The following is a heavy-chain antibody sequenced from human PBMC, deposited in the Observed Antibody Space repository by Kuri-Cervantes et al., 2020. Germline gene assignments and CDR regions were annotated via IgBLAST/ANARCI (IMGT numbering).Heavy chain of an antibody. Sequence: GGSLRLSCAASGFTFSSYWMSWVRQAPGKGLEWVSYISSSGSTIYYADSVKGRFTISRDNAKNSLYLQMNSLRAEDTAVYYCAREGSSGWYGYYYYYMDVWGKGTTVTVSS. J-gene: IGHJ6*03. D-gene: IGHD6-19*01. CDR2: ISSSGSTI. CDR1: GFTFSSYW. V-gene: IGHV3-48*04. CDR3: AREGSSGWYGYYYYYMDV.